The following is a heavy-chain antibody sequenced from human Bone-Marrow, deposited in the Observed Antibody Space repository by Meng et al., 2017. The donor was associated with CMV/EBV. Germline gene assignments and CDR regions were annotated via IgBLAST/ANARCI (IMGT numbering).Heavy chain of an antibody. CDR2: MIPIFGTA. CDR3: ARSLDGMDV. Sequence: SVKVSCKASGGTYSSYAISWVRQAPGRGLEYMGGMIPIFGTANYAQKFQGRVTITTDESTSTAYMELSSLRSEDTAVYYCARSLDGMDVWGQGTTVTVSS. V-gene: IGHV1-69*05. J-gene: IGHJ6*02. CDR1: GGTYSSYA.